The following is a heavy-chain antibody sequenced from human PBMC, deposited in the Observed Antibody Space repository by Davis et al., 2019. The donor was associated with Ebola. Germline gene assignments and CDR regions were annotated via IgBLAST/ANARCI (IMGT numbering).Heavy chain of an antibody. CDR1: GYTLTELS. CDR2: INTNTGNP. Sequence: ASVKVSCKVSGYTLTELSIHWVRQAPGQGLEWMGWINTNTGNPTYAQGFTGRFVFSLDTSVSTAYLQISSLKAEDTAVYYCARRTGRLAATYFDYWGQGTLVTVSS. CDR3: ARRTGRLAATYFDY. J-gene: IGHJ4*02. V-gene: IGHV7-4-1*02. D-gene: IGHD6-25*01.